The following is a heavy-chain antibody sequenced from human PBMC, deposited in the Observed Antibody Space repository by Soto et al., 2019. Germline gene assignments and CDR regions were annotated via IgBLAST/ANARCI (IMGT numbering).Heavy chain of an antibody. V-gene: IGHV3-15*01. D-gene: IGHD4-4*01. J-gene: IGHJ5*01. CDR1: GFIFRNAW. CDR2: IKSKSSGGTT. CDR3: TSEKGWRQSPLDS. Sequence: LVESGGGLVKPGGSIRLSCAASGFIFRNAWMSLVRQAPGKGLEWVGRIKSKSSGGTTDYAAPVEGRVAITRDDSKSILYLQMTSLTIEDTAVYFCTSEKGWRQSPLDSWGQGALVTVSS.